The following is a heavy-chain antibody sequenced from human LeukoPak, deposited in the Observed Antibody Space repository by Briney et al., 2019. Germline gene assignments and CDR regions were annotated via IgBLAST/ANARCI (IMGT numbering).Heavy chain of an antibody. Sequence: SETLSLTCTLSGDSATSDSSYWGWTRQSPRKGLEWIGSVFYRDRTYYNPFLRSRLTVTVDTVKNEVSLNLGSVTAADTAIYYCVRHLVGVAEGYFDYWGQGIKITVSS. V-gene: IGHV4-39*01. D-gene: IGHD1-26*01. CDR3: VRHLVGVAEGYFDY. CDR1: GDSATSDSSY. CDR2: VFYRDRT. J-gene: IGHJ4*02.